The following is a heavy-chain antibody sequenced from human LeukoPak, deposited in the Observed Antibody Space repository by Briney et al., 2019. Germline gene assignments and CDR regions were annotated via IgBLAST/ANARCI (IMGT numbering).Heavy chain of an antibody. Sequence: GGSLRLSCAASGFTFSSYAMSWVRQAPGKGLEWVSAISGSGGSTYYADSVKGRFTISRGNSKNTLYLQMNSLRAEDTAVYYCAKDNPRAVAGTWFDPWGQGTLVTVSS. D-gene: IGHD6-19*01. CDR1: GFTFSSYA. CDR2: ISGSGGST. CDR3: AKDNPRAVAGTWFDP. V-gene: IGHV3-23*01. J-gene: IGHJ5*02.